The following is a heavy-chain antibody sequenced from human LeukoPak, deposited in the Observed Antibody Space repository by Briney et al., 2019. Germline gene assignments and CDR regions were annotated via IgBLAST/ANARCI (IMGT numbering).Heavy chain of an antibody. J-gene: IGHJ3*02. V-gene: IGHV5-51*01. CDR3: ARMIGGLAFDI. D-gene: IGHD3-22*01. Sequence: GESLKISCKGSGYSFTSYWIGLVRQMPGKGLEWMWIIYPGDSDTRYSPSLQGQVTISAEKSISTAYLQWSSLKASDTAMYYCARMIGGLAFDIWGQGTMVTVSS. CDR1: GYSFTSYW. CDR2: IYPGDSDT.